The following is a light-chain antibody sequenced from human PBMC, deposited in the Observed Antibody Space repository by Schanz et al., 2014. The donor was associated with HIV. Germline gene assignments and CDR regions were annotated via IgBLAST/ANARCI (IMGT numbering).Light chain of an antibody. CDR2: GAS. Sequence: EIVLTQSPGTLSLSPGERATLSCRASQSVSSSSLAWYQQKPGQAPSLLISGASSRATGIPDRFSGGGSGTDFTLTISRLEPEDFALYYCQQYGSSYTFGQGTKLEIK. V-gene: IGKV3-20*01. CDR1: QSVSSSS. CDR3: QQYGSSYT. J-gene: IGKJ2*01.